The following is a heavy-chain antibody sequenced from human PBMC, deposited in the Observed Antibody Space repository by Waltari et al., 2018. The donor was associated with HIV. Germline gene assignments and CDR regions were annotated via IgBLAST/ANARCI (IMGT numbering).Heavy chain of an antibody. Sequence: DVQLVESGGGLVQTGGSLGFSCAASGFTLVNFGLYWVRQCPGAGLEWVSYISATGHNIYYADSVQGRFTISRDNVRNILHLRIDDLRVDDTATYYCVRGGAAWSAGGFQVAQPGPWGQGALVTVSS. D-gene: IGHD2-15*01. CDR3: VRGGAAWSAGGFQVAQPGP. CDR1: GFTLVNFG. V-gene: IGHV3-48*03. J-gene: IGHJ5*02. CDR2: ISATGHNI.